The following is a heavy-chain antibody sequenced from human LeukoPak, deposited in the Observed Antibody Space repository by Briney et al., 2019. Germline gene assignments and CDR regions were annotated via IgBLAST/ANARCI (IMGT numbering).Heavy chain of an antibody. J-gene: IGHJ4*02. CDR3: ARDRGDCSSTSCYYCDY. CDR1: GFTFSSYW. V-gene: IGHV3-7*01. CDR2: IKQDGSEK. D-gene: IGHD2-2*01. Sequence: PGGSLRLSCAASGFTFSSYWMSWVRQAPGKGLEWVANIKQDGSEKYYVDSVKDRFTISRDNAENSLYLQMNSLRAEDTAVYYCARDRGDCSSTSCYYCDYWGQGTLVTVSS.